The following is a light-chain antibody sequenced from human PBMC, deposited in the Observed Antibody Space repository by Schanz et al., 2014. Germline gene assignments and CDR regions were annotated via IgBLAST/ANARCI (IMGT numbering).Light chain of an antibody. CDR1: QSVRSY. CDR2: DAS. Sequence: EIVLTQSPATLSLSPGERATLSCRASQSVRSYLAWYQQKPGQAPRLLIYDASNRATGIPARFSGSGSGTDFTLTISSLEPEDFAVYYCQQRTNSRYTFGQGTKLEIK. J-gene: IGKJ2*01. CDR3: QQRTNSRYT. V-gene: IGKV3-11*01.